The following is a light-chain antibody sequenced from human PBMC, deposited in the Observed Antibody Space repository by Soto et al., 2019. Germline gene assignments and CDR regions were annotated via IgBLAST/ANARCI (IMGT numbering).Light chain of an antibody. CDR1: QSLLHSDGKTH. CDR3: QKYNSAPLT. Sequence: DIVMTQTPLSLSVTPGQPASISCKSSQSLLHSDGKTHLYWYVQRPGQPPQLLIYEVSSRFSGVPDRFSGSGSGTDFTLTISSLQPEDVAAYYCQKYNSAPLTFGGGTKVEIK. V-gene: IGKV2D-29*01. J-gene: IGKJ4*01. CDR2: EVS.